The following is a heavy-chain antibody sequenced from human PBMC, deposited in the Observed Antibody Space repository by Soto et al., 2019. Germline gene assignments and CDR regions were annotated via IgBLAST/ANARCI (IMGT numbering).Heavy chain of an antibody. D-gene: IGHD3-16*01. CDR3: AEDPGGSVDAFDS. J-gene: IGHJ3*02. Sequence: GGSLRLSCAASGFTFSSYAMSWVRQAPGKGLEWVSAISGSGGSTYYADSVKGRFTISRDNSKNTLYLQMNSLRAEDTAVYYLAEDPGGSVDAFDSWGQGIRVTVAS. V-gene: IGHV3-23*01. CDR2: ISGSGGST. CDR1: GFTFSSYA.